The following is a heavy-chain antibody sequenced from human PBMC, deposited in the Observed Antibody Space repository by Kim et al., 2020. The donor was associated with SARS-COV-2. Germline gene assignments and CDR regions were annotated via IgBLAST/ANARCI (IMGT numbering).Heavy chain of an antibody. V-gene: IGHV1-69*13. CDR1: GGTFSSYA. CDR3: AHYDSSGYPYFDY. Sequence: SVKVSCKASGGTFSSYAISWVRQAPGQGLEWMGGIIPIFGTANYAQKFQGRVTITADESTSTAYMELSSLRSEDTAVYYCAHYDSSGYPYFDYWGQGTLVTVSS. D-gene: IGHD3-22*01. J-gene: IGHJ4*02. CDR2: IIPIFGTA.